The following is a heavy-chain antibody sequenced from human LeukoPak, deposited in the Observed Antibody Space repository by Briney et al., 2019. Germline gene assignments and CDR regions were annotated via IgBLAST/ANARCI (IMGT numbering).Heavy chain of an antibody. CDR3: ARDSGSGDPRFGELLPGGYYFDY. Sequence: GGSLRLSCAASGFTFSSYAMSWVRQAPGKGLEWVSAISGSGGSTYYADSVKGRFTISRDNSKNTLYLQMNSLRAEDTAVYYCARDSGSGDPRFGELLPGGYYFDYWGQGTLVTVSS. V-gene: IGHV3-23*01. CDR2: ISGSGGST. CDR1: GFTFSSYA. J-gene: IGHJ4*02. D-gene: IGHD3-10*01.